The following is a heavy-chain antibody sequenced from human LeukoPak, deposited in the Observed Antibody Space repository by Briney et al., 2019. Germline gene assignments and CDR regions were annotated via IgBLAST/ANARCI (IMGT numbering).Heavy chain of an antibody. CDR1: GYSFTSYW. CDR2: IYPGDSDT. D-gene: IGHD3-10*01. CDR3: ARGGRYGTMVRGVHPWFDY. V-gene: IGHV5-51*01. J-gene: IGHJ4*02. Sequence: GESLKISCKGSGYSFTSYWIGWVRQMPGKGLEWMGIIYPGDSDTRYSPSFQGQVTISADKSISTAYLQWSSLKASDTAMYYCARGGRYGTMVRGVHPWFDYWGQGTLVTVSS.